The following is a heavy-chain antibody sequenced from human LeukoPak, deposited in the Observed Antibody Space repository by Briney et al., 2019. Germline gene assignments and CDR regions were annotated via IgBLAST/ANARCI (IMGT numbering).Heavy chain of an antibody. D-gene: IGHD2-15*01. CDR1: GLTFSTYA. Sequence: GSLRLSCAVSGLTFSTYAMHWVRQAPGRGREWVAVIWNDGSNQHYADSVKGRFTISRDNSNNIVFLQMNSLRAEDTAVYYCARDYWVSDGKRLDFWGQGTLVTVSS. J-gene: IGHJ4*02. CDR2: IWNDGSNQ. V-gene: IGHV3-33*01. CDR3: ARDYWVSDGKRLDF.